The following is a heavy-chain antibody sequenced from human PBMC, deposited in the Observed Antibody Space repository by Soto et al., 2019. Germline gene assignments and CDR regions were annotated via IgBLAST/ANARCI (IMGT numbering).Heavy chain of an antibody. J-gene: IGHJ3*02. CDR3: ARGRITGERRAFDI. CDR2: IGTAGDT. Sequence: QTGGSLIPACAASGFSFSSYDMHWVRQATGKGLEWVSAIGTAGDTYYPGSVKGRFTISRENAKNSLYLQMNSLRAEDTAVYYCARGRITGERRAFDIWGQGTMVTVSS. V-gene: IGHV3-13*01. D-gene: IGHD1-20*01. CDR1: GFSFSSYD.